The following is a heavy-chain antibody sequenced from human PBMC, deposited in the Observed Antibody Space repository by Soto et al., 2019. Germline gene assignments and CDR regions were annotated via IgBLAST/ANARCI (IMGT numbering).Heavy chain of an antibody. CDR3: AAGTTGGSWFGP. Sequence: EVQLLESGGGLVQPGGSLRLSCAASGFNFSSYGMSWVRQAPGKGLEWVSAISGSGGTTYYADSVKGRSTISRDRSKNPLSLPMNSLRAEHTAVCYCAAGTTGGSWFGPGGQGTLLAVS. CDR2: ISGSGGTT. V-gene: IGHV3-23*01. CDR1: GFNFSSYG. J-gene: IGHJ5*02. D-gene: IGHD1-1*01.